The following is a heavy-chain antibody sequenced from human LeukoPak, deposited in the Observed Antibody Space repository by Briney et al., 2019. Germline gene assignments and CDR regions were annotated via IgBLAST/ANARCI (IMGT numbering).Heavy chain of an antibody. D-gene: IGHD3-22*01. J-gene: IGHJ4*02. Sequence: AGGSLRLSCAASGFTFSSYSMNWVRQAPGKGLEWVSSISSSSSYIYYADSVKGRFTISRDNAKNSLYLQMNSLRAEDTAVYYCASEEVYYYDSSGYPRLIDYWGQGTLVTVSS. CDR1: GFTFSSYS. CDR2: ISSSSSYI. V-gene: IGHV3-21*01. CDR3: ASEEVYYYDSSGYPRLIDY.